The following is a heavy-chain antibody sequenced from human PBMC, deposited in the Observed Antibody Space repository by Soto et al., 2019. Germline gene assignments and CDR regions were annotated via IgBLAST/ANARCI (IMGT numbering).Heavy chain of an antibody. CDR2: IILPFGTA. J-gene: IGHJ4*02. Sequence: QVRLVQSGAEVKKPGSSVKVSCKASGGTFSNYAISWVRQAPGQGLEWMGGIILPFGTANYAQKFQGRVTITADESMTTAYLALSGLRSEDTAVYYCASGPDYAGYFDYWGQGTLVTVSS. CDR1: GGTFSNYA. V-gene: IGHV1-69*12. CDR3: ASGPDYAGYFDY. D-gene: IGHD4-17*01.